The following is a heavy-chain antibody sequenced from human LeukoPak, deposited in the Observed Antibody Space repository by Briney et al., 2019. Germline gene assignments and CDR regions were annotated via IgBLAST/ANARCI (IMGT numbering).Heavy chain of an antibody. J-gene: IGHJ4*02. CDR3: ARDTLTVDDGYYFDY. Sequence: ASVKVSCKASGGTFSNFAVSWVRQAPGQGLEWMGGIIPVFGATTYAENFQDRVTITADESTGTAYMELSSLKSDDTAVYYCARDTLTVDDGYYFDYWGQGTLVTVSS. D-gene: IGHD4-23*01. V-gene: IGHV1-69*01. CDR1: GGTFSNFA. CDR2: IIPVFGAT.